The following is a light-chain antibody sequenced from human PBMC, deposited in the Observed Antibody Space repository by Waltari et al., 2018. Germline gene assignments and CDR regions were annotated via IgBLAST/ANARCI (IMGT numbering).Light chain of an antibody. Sequence: VVLTQSPATLSLSPGERATLSCRASQSISSYLAWYQQKPGQAPRLLIYGASSRATAIPDRFSGSGSGTEFTLTISSLDPEDFAMYYCQKYSDSPLTFGGGTKVDI. V-gene: IGKV3-20*01. CDR3: QKYSDSPLT. CDR1: QSISSY. J-gene: IGKJ4*01. CDR2: GAS.